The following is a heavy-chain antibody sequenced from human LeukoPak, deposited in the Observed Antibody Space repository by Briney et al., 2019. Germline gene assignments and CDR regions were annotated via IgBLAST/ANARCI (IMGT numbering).Heavy chain of an antibody. CDR3: ASSGPSNY. CDR2: INGDGSST. Sequence: GGSLRLSCAASGFTFNTYWTLWVRQAPGKGLLWVSRINGDGSSTDYADSVKGRFTISRDNAKNTLYLQMNSLRVEDTAVYYCASSGPSNYWGQGTLVTVSS. CDR1: GFTFNTYW. V-gene: IGHV3-74*01. J-gene: IGHJ4*02.